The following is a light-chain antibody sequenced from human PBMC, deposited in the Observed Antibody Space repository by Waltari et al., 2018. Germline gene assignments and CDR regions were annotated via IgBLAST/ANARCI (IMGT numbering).Light chain of an antibody. J-gene: IGKJ1*01. V-gene: IGKV1-39*01. CDR2: GAS. CDR3: QQSFSSPWT. CDR1: QNIRTY. Sequence: DIQMTQSPSSLSASIGDTITVTCRASQNIRTYLNWYQQKPAKAPKLLIFGASTLPRGVPSRFSGSASGTEFTLTVTNLQPDDFATYFCQQSFSSPWTFGQGITV.